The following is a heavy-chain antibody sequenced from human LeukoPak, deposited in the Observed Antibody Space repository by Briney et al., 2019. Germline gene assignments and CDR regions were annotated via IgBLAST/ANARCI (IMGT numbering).Heavy chain of an antibody. D-gene: IGHD3-22*01. V-gene: IGHV5-51*01. Sequence: GESLKISCKGSGYSFTSYWIGWVRQMPGKGLEWMGIIYPGDSDTRCSPSFQGQVTISADKSISTAYLQWSSLKASDTAMYYCARSYYYDSSGYPRDAFDIWGQGTMVTVSS. CDR2: IYPGDSDT. CDR1: GYSFTSYW. J-gene: IGHJ3*02. CDR3: ARSYYYDSSGYPRDAFDI.